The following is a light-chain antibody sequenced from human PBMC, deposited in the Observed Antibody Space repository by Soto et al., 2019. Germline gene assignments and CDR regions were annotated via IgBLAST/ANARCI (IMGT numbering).Light chain of an antibody. CDR2: LEGSGSY. J-gene: IGLJ1*01. V-gene: IGLV4-60*03. CDR3: ETWDINTRV. Sequence: QPVLTQSSSASASLGSSVKLTCTLSSGHSSYIIAWHQQQPGKAPRYLMKLEGSGSYNKGSGVPDRFSGSSSGADRYLTISNLQSEDEADYYCETWDINTRVFGTGTKVT. CDR1: SGHSSYI.